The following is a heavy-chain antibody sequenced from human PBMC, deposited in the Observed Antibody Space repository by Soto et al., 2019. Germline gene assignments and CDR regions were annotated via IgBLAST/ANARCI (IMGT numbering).Heavy chain of an antibody. D-gene: IGHD2-15*01. CDR3: ARDRGYCSGGTCSSDWFDP. CDR1: GYTFISFG. J-gene: IGHJ5*02. V-gene: IGHV1-18*01. Sequence: QAQLVQSGEEVKKPGASVKVSCKASGYTFISFGISWVRQAPGQGLEWMGWINSYNGQTKFAQNLHGRVTLTRDTSTTTAFMELRSLGSDETAVYYCARDRGYCSGGTCSSDWFDPWGQGTLVTVSS. CDR2: INSYNGQT.